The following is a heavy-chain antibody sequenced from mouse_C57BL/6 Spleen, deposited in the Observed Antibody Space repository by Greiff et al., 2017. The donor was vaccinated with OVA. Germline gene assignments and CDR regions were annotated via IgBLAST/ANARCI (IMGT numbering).Heavy chain of an antibody. CDR3: ARSELALDY. V-gene: IGHV1-69*01. D-gene: IGHD4-1*01. Sequence: VQLQQSGAELVMPGASVKLSCKASGYTFTSYWMHWVKLRPGQGLEWIGEIDPSDSYTNYNQKFKGKSTLTVDKSSSTAYMQLSSLTSEDSAVYYCARSELALDYWGQGTTLTVSS. CDR1: GYTFTSYW. J-gene: IGHJ2*01. CDR2: IDPSDSYT.